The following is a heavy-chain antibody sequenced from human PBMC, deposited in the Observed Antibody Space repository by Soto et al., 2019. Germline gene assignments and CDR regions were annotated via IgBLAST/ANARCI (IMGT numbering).Heavy chain of an antibody. CDR3: ARDPFGYCSGGSCYQYYYGMDV. CDR1: GSTLSNYI. V-gene: IGHV1-69*01. CDR2: IIPIFGTA. J-gene: IGHJ6*02. Sequence: VYCKGSGSTLSNYIIGRGGQAPGQRHERKGGIIPIFGTANYAQKFQGRVTITADESTSTAYMELSSLRSEDTAVYYCARDPFGYCSGGSCYQYYYGMDVWGQGTTVTVS. D-gene: IGHD2-15*01.